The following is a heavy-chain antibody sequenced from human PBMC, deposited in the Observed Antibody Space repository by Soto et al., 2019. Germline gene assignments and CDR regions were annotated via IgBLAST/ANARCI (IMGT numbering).Heavy chain of an antibody. CDR3: ARDQGGGSSSWYGRVNRFDP. CDR1: GGTFSSYA. D-gene: IGHD6-13*01. Sequence: SVKVSCKTSGGTFSSYAISWVRQAPGQGLEWMGGIIPIFGTADYAQKFQGRVTITADESTSTAYMELSSLRSDDTAVYYCARDQGGGSSSWYGRVNRFDPWGQGNLVTVSS. CDR2: IIPIFGTA. J-gene: IGHJ5*01. V-gene: IGHV1-69*13.